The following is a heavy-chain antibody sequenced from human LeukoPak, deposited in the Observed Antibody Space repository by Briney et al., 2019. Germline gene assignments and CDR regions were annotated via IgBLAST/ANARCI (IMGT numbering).Heavy chain of an antibody. J-gene: IGHJ3*02. CDR1: GGSISSGGYS. V-gene: IGHV4-30-2*01. CDR2: IYHSGST. Sequence: SQTLSLTCAVSGGSISSGGYSWSWIRQPPGKGLEWIGYIYHSGSTYYNPSLKSRVTISVDRSKNQFSLKLSSVTAADTAVYYCARAAKVVPAVADAFDIWGQGTMVTVSS. CDR3: ARAAKVVPAVADAFDI. D-gene: IGHD2-2*01.